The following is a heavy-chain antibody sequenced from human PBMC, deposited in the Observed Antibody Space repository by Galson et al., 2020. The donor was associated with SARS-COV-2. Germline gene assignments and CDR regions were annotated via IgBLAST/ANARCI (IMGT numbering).Heavy chain of an antibody. Sequence: LTNSSETLPLTCTVSGGSISSGSYSWSWIRQPAGQGLGWIGRIHTSRSTNYNPALKSRVTISLDTAKNQFPLNLSSVTVADTAVYYCARSHESSGNAVDIWGQGTMVTVSS. J-gene: IGHJ3*02. CDR3: ARSHESSGNAVDI. V-gene: IGHV4-61*02. CDR2: IHTSRST. D-gene: IGHD3-22*01. CDR1: GGSISSGSYS.